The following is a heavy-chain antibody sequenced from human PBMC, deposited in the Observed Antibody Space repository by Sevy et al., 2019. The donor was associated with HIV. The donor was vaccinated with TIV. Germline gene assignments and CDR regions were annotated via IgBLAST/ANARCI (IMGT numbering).Heavy chain of an antibody. J-gene: IGHJ4*02. CDR2: IWYDGSNK. Sequence: GGSLRLSCAASRFSFSSYGMHWVRQAPGKGLEWVAVIWYDGSNKYYADSVKGRFTVSRDNSKNTLYLQMNSLRAEDTAVYYCARDPSGSYYNSYYFDYWGQGTLVTVS. D-gene: IGHD3-10*01. CDR1: RFSFSSYG. V-gene: IGHV3-33*01. CDR3: ARDPSGSYYNSYYFDY.